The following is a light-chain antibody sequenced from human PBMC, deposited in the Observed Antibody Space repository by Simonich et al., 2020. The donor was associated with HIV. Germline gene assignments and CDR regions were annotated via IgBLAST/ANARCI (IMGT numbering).Light chain of an antibody. Sequence: QSALTQPASVSGSPGQSITISCTGTSIDVGGYNYVSWYQQHPGKAPKLRIYDVSNRPSGVSNRCSGSKSGNTASLTISGLQAEDEADYYCSSYTSSSTLEVFGGGTKLTVL. CDR1: SIDVGGYNY. CDR3: SSYTSSSTLEV. V-gene: IGLV2-14*03. J-gene: IGLJ2*01. CDR2: DVS.